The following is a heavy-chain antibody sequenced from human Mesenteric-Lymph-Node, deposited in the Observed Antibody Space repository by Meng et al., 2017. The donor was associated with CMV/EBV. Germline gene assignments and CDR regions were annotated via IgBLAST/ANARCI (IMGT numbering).Heavy chain of an antibody. CDR3: AKPYSSSSRAGDY. CDR1: GFTFSSYA. Sequence: GESLKISCAASGFTFSSYAMSWVRQAPGKGLEWVSVIYSGGSSTYYADSVKGRFTISRDNSKNTLYLQMNSLRAEDTAVYYCAKPYSSSSRAGDYWGQGTLVTVSS. D-gene: IGHD6-6*01. J-gene: IGHJ4*02. CDR2: IYSGGSST. V-gene: IGHV3-23*03.